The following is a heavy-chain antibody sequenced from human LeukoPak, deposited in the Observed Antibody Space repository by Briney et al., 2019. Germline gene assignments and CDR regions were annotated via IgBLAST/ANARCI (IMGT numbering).Heavy chain of an antibody. V-gene: IGHV3-30*03. J-gene: IGHJ3*02. CDR1: GFTFSSYG. Sequence: GRSLRLSCAASGFTFSSYGMHWVRQAPGKGLEWVAVISYDGSNKYYADSVKGRFTISRDNSKNTLYLQMNSLRSEDTAVYYCARGRWFGGGNAFDIWGQGTMVTVSS. D-gene: IGHD3-10*01. CDR2: ISYDGSNK. CDR3: ARGRWFGGGNAFDI.